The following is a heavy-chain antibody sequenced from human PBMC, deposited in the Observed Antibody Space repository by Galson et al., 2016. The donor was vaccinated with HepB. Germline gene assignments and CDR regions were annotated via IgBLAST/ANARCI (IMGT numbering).Heavy chain of an antibody. Sequence: SLRLSCAASGFTFSIYAMNWVRQAPGRGLQWVSGIGGSGGKTYYTDSVKGRFIMSRDNSNNTLYLLMNNLRVEDTAIYYCAKEGICEDLMEAEITFLDVWGQGTPVTVSS. CDR2: IGGSGGKT. J-gene: IGHJ6*02. CDR1: GFTFSIYA. V-gene: IGHV3-23*01. D-gene: IGHD2-15*01. CDR3: AKEGICEDLMEAEITFLDV.